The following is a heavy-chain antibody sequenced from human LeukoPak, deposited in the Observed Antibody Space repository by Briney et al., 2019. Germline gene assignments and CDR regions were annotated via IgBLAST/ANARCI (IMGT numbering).Heavy chain of an antibody. CDR3: ARSAGGNYFDY. V-gene: IGHV3-21*01. D-gene: IGHD2-8*02. CDR1: GFNFDDYN. J-gene: IGHJ4*02. Sequence: PGGSLRLSCAASGFNFDDYNMNWVRQAPGKGLEWVSSNSSGTNYIFEADSVKGRLTISKDSARNSLSLQMNSLRADDTAVYYCARSAGGNYFDYWDQGTLVTVSS. CDR2: NSSGTNYI.